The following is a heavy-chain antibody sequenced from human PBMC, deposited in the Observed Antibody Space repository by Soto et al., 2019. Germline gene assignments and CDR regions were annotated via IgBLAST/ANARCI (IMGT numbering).Heavy chain of an antibody. CDR3: TRQPANSYGYY. Sequence: GGSLRLSCAASGFTFSSSAMHWVRQASGKGLEWVGRIRSKANIYATAYAASVKGRFTISRDDSKNTAYLQMNSLKTEDTAVYYCTRQPANSYGYYWGQGTLVTVSS. J-gene: IGHJ4*02. CDR2: IRSKANIYAT. CDR1: GFTFSSSA. D-gene: IGHD5-18*01. V-gene: IGHV3-73*01.